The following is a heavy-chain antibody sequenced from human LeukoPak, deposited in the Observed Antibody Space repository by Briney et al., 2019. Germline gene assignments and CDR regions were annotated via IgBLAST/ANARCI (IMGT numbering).Heavy chain of an antibody. J-gene: IGHJ4*02. CDR2: INPNSGGT. Sequence: ASVKVSCKASGYTFTGYYMHWVRQAPGQGLEWMGWINPNSGGTNYAQKFQGRVTMTRDTFISTAYRELSRLRSDDTAVYYCARDLGITFGGVISFDYWGQGTLVTVSS. CDR1: GYTFTGYY. D-gene: IGHD3-16*02. CDR3: ARDLGITFGGVISFDY. V-gene: IGHV1-2*02.